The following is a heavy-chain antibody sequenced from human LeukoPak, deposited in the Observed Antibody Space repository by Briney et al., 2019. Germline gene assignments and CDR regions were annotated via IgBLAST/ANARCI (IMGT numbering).Heavy chain of an antibody. D-gene: IGHD6-19*01. Sequence: PGGSLRLSCSASGFTFSSYAMHWVRQAPGKGLEYVSAISSNGGSTYYADSVKGRFTISRDNSKNTLYLQMNSLRAEDTAVYYCAKDPRQWLVNWFDPWGQGTLVTVSS. CDR2: ISSNGGST. CDR3: AKDPRQWLVNWFDP. CDR1: GFTFSSYA. V-gene: IGHV3-64*04. J-gene: IGHJ5*02.